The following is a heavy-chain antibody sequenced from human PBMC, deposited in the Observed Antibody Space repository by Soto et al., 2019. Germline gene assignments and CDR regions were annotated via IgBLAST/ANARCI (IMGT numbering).Heavy chain of an antibody. Sequence: SETLSLTCTVSGGSISSYYWSWIRQPPGKGLKWIGYIYYSGSTNYNPSLKSRVTISVDTSKNQFSLKLSSVTAADTAVYYCARRCSSTSCYFEFDYWGQGTLVTVSS. D-gene: IGHD2-2*01. CDR3: ARRCSSTSCYFEFDY. V-gene: IGHV4-59*08. CDR1: GGSISSYY. CDR2: IYYSGST. J-gene: IGHJ4*02.